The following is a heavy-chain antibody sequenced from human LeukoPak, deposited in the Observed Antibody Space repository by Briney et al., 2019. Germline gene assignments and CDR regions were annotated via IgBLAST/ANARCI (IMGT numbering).Heavy chain of an antibody. V-gene: IGHV4-4*02. CDR1: GGSISSSNW. D-gene: IGHD3-9*01. J-gene: IGHJ4*02. CDR2: IYHSGST. Sequence: PSGTLSLTCSVSGGSISSSNWWSWVRQPPGKGLEWKGEIYHSGSTNYNSSLKRQVTISVDKSKTQFSLKLGSVTAADTAVYYCARETYTYYDILAGYYHFDYWGQGTLVAVSS. CDR3: ARETYTYYDILAGYYHFDY.